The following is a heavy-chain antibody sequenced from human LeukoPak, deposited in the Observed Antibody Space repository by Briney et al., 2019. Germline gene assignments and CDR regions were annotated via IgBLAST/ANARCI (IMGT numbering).Heavy chain of an antibody. CDR2: IFYGGST. Sequence: SETLSLTCTVSGDSISSSSFYWDWIRQPPGKGLEWIGSIFYGGSTYYNPSLRSRVTISVDTSKNQFSLRLSSVTAADTAVYYCARGVSGGYGKFDYWGQGTLVTVSS. CDR1: GDSISSSSFY. V-gene: IGHV4-39*01. D-gene: IGHD1-26*01. J-gene: IGHJ4*02. CDR3: ARGVSGGYGKFDY.